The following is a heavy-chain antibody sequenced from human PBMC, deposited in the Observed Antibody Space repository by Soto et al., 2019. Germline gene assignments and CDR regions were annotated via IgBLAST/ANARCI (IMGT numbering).Heavy chain of an antibody. Sequence: PSETLSLTCTVSGGSISSGGYYWSWIRQHPGKGLEWIGYIYYSGSTYYNPSLKSRVTISVDTSKNQFSLKLSSVTATDTAVYYCARYAQTYYYDSSGSLLDYWGQGTLVTVYS. CDR3: ARYAQTYYYDSSGSLLDY. CDR2: IYYSGST. D-gene: IGHD3-22*01. J-gene: IGHJ4*02. CDR1: GGSISSGGYY. V-gene: IGHV4-31*03.